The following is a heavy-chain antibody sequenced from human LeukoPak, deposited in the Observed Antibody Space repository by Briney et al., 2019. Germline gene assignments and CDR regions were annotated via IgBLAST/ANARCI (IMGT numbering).Heavy chain of an antibody. CDR2: IKQDGSEK. CDR1: GFTFRNYW. Sequence: GGSLRLSCVASGFTFRNYWMSWVRQAPGKGLEWVANIKQDGSEKYYVDSVKGRFTISRDNAKNSLYLQMNSLRAEDTAVYYCARGGAAAGASYWYFDLWGRGTLVTVSS. V-gene: IGHV3-7*01. CDR3: ARGGAAAGASYWYFDL. J-gene: IGHJ2*01. D-gene: IGHD6-13*01.